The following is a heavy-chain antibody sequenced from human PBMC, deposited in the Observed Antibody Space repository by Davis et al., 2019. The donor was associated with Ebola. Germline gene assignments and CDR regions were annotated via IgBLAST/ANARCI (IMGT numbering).Heavy chain of an antibody. Sequence: PGGSLRLSCAASGFTFSSYEMNWVRQAPGKGLEWVSYISSSGSTIYYADSVKGRFTISRDNAKNSLYLQMNSLRAEDTAVYYCARLGNYYDSSGYSWSYWYFDLWGRGTLVTVSS. V-gene: IGHV3-48*03. CDR2: ISSSGSTI. CDR1: GFTFSSYE. J-gene: IGHJ2*01. D-gene: IGHD3-22*01. CDR3: ARLGNYYDSSGYSWSYWYFDL.